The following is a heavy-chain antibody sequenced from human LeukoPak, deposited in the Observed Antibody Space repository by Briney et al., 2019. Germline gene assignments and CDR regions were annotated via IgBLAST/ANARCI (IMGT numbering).Heavy chain of an antibody. J-gene: IGHJ4*02. Sequence: GGSLRLSCAASGFTFSNYWMTWVRQAPGKGLEWVANIKQDGSEKYYVDSVKGRFTISRGNAKKSLYLQMNSLRAEDTAVYYCARDVAGSWAFESWGQGTLVTVSS. CDR1: GFTFSNYW. V-gene: IGHV3-7*01. CDR2: IKQDGSEK. D-gene: IGHD6-13*01. CDR3: ARDVAGSWAFES.